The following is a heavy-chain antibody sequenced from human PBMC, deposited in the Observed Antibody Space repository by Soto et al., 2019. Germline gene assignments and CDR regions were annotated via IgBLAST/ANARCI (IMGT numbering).Heavy chain of an antibody. CDR3: PTDGYLYYFDY. CDR1: AFTFSRYG. J-gene: IGHJ4*02. Sequence: RLSCAASAFTFSRYGIQWVRQAPGKGLEGVAVILYDGSNKYYADSVKGRFTISRPKSKNTLYLQMNSRRAEDTAAKYFPTDGYLYYFDYWGQGTQVTVSS. V-gene: IGHV3-30*03. CDR2: ILYDGSNK. D-gene: IGHD1-1*01.